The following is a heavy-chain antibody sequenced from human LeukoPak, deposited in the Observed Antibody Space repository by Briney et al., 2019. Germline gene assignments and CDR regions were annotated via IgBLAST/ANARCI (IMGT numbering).Heavy chain of an antibody. V-gene: IGHV4-4*09. J-gene: IGHJ6*03. CDR2: IYTSGST. CDR3: ARRVAARYYYMDV. D-gene: IGHD6-6*01. CDR1: GGSISSYY. Sequence: SETLSLTWTVSGGSISSYYWSWIRQPPGKGLEWIGYIYTSGSTNYNPSLKSRVTISVDASKNQFSLKLSSVTAADTAVYYCARRVAARYYYMDVWGKGTTVTVSS.